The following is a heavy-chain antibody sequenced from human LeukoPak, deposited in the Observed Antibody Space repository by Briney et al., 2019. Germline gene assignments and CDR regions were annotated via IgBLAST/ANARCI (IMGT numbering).Heavy chain of an antibody. CDR2: IHYSGST. CDR1: GGSIGSYY. CDR3: ARQLYYYDSSGYYYYYYGMDV. Sequence: SETLSLTCTVSGGSIGSYYWNWIRQAPGKGLEWIGYIHYSGSTNHNSSLKSRVTISVDTSKNQFSLKLSSVTAADTAVYYCARQLYYYDSSGYYYYYYGMDVWGQGTTVTVSS. V-gene: IGHV4-59*01. D-gene: IGHD3-22*01. J-gene: IGHJ6*02.